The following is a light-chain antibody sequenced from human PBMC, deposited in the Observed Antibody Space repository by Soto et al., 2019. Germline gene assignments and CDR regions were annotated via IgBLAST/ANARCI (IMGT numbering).Light chain of an antibody. V-gene: IGKV3-20*01. CDR1: QSVSSSY. CDR3: PQYATSPLT. Sequence: MSLDLGERPTLSCRASQSVSSSYLAWYQQKPGQAPRLLIYGALSRATGIPDRFSGSGSGTDFTLTICRLEPQAFALYYSPQYATSPLTSGGGTKVDIK. J-gene: IGKJ4*01. CDR2: GAL.